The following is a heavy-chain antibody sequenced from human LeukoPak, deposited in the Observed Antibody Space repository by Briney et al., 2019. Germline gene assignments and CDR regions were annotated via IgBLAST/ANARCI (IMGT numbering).Heavy chain of an antibody. CDR1: GGSVSSGSYY. V-gene: IGHV4-61*01. D-gene: IGHD4-17*01. J-gene: IGHJ4*02. Sequence: SETLSLTCTVSGGSVSSGSYYWSWIRQPPGKGLEWIGYIHYSGSTNYNPSLKSRVTISVDTSKNQFSLKLSSVTAADTAVYYCATTVTTLFDYWGQGTLVTVSS. CDR3: ATTVTTLFDY. CDR2: IHYSGST.